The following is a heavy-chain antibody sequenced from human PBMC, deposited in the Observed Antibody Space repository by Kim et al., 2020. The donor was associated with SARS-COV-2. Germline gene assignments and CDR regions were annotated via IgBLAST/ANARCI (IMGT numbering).Heavy chain of an antibody. D-gene: IGHD4-17*01. V-gene: IGHV3-72*01. J-gene: IGHJ6*02. CDR2: TRNKANSYTT. CDR3: ARERREQTTYYGMDV. Sequence: GGSLRLSCAASGFTFSDHYMDWVRQAPGKGLEWVGRTRNKANSYTTEYAASVKGRFTISRDDSKNSLYLQINSLKTEDTAVYYCARERREQTTYYGMDVWVQGTTVTVSS. CDR1: GFTFSDHY.